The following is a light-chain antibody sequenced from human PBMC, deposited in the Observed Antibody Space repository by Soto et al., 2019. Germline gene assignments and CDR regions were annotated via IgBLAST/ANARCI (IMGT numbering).Light chain of an antibody. CDR1: QSISSW. CDR2: DAS. Sequence: DLQMTQSPSTLSASVGDRVTNTCRASQSISSWLAWYQQKPGKAPKLLIYDASSLESGVPSRFSGSGYGTEFTLTISSLQPDDFATYYCQQYNSYSPYTFGQGTKLEIK. V-gene: IGKV1-5*01. J-gene: IGKJ2*01. CDR3: QQYNSYSPYT.